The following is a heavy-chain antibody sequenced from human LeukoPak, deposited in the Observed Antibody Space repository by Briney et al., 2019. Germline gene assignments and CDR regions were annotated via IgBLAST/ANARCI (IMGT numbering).Heavy chain of an antibody. CDR1: GGSFSGYY. D-gene: IGHD3-9*01. CDR3: ARAVYYDILTGYPNYYYYYMDV. J-gene: IGHJ6*03. CDR2: MNHSGSA. Sequence: SETLSLTCAVYGGSFSGYYWTWIRQPPGKGLEWIGEMNHSGSANYNPSLKSRVTISVDTSKNQCSLRLSSVTAADTAVYYCARAVYYDILTGYPNYYYYYMDVWGKGTTVTISS. V-gene: IGHV4-34*01.